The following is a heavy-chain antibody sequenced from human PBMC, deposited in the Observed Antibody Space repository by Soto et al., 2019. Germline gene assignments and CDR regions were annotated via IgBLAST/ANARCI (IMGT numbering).Heavy chain of an antibody. V-gene: IGHV3-30*18. Sequence: QVQLVESGGGVVQPGKSLRLSCAASVFSFDTYGMHWVRQAPGKGLEWVAVISSHGSNKYYADSVKGRFTISRDDSKNTVFLQMNSLRTEDTALYYCAKDPGWRHSFGWAFDYWGQGTLVTVSS. J-gene: IGHJ4*02. CDR2: ISSHGSNK. CDR1: VFSFDTYG. CDR3: AKDPGWRHSFGWAFDY. D-gene: IGHD5-18*01.